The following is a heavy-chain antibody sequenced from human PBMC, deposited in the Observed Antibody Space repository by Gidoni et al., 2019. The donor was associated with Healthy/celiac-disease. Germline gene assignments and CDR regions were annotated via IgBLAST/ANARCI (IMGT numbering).Heavy chain of an antibody. CDR3: ARGLYSGSYYSYFQH. D-gene: IGHD1-26*01. J-gene: IGHJ1*01. V-gene: IGHV1-3*01. Sequence: QKFQGRVTITRDTSASTAYMELSSLRSEDTAVYYCARGLYSGSYYSYFQHWGQGTLVTVSS.